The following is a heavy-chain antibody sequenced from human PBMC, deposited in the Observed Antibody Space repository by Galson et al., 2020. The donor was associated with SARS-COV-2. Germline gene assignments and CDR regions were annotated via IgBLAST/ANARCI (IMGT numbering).Heavy chain of an antibody. D-gene: IGHD6-19*01. CDR2: IYYSGST. CDR3: ARDRGIAVAGYYYYYGMDV. CDR1: GGSVSSGSYY. J-gene: IGHJ6*02. Sequence: SETLSLTCTVSGGSVSSGSYYWSWIRQPPGKGLEWIGYIYYSGSTNYNPSLKSRVTISVDTSKNQFSLKLSSVTAAATAVYYCARDRGIAVAGYYYYYGMDVWGQGTTVTVSS. V-gene: IGHV4-61*01.